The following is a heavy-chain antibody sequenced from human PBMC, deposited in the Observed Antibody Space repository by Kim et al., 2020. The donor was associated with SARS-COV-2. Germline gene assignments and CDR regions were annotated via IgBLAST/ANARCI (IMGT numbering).Heavy chain of an antibody. CDR3: ATWGVDTAMDPYYYYYGMDV. V-gene: IGHV3-33*01. D-gene: IGHD5-18*01. J-gene: IGHJ6*02. CDR1: GFIFSSYG. Sequence: GGSLRLSCAASGFIFSSYGMHWVRQAPGKGLEWVAVIWYDGSNKYYGDSVKGRFTISRDNSKNTLYLQMNSLRAEDTAVYYCATWGVDTAMDPYYYYYGMDVWGQGTTVTVSS. CDR2: IWYDGSNK.